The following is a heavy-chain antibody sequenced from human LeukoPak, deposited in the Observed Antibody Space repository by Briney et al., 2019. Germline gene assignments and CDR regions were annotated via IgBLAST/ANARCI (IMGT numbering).Heavy chain of an antibody. D-gene: IGHD3-22*01. CDR1: GFTFSSYA. J-gene: IGHJ4*02. CDR3: AKYLTHYYDSSGYSISTDY. V-gene: IGHV3-23*01. CDR2: ISGSGGST. Sequence: PGGSLRLSCAASGFTFSSYAMRWVRQAPGKGREWVSAISGSGGSTYYADSVKGRFTISRDNSKNTLYLQMNSLTAEDTVVYYCAKYLTHYYDSSGYSISTDYWGLGTLVTVSS.